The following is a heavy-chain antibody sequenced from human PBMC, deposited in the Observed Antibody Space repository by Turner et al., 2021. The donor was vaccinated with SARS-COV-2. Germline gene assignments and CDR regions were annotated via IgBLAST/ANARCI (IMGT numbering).Heavy chain of an antibody. J-gene: IGHJ4*02. CDR3: AKGRGTYYLLDCDY. V-gene: IGHV3-30*18. CDR2: ISYDGSNK. D-gene: IGHD1-26*01. CDR1: GFTFSSYG. Sequence: QVQPVESGGGLVQPGRSLRLSCAASGFTFSSYGMHWVRQAPGKGLEWVAVISYDGSNKYYAYSLKGRFTISRDNSKNTLYLQMNSLRAEDTAVYYCAKGRGTYYLLDCDYWGQGTLVTVSS.